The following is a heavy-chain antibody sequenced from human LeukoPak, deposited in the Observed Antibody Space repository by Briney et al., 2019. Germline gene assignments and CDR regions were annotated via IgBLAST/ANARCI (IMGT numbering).Heavy chain of an antibody. J-gene: IGHJ3*02. D-gene: IGHD3-22*01. CDR1: GDSFSSNGAA. Sequence: SQTLSLTCAISGDSFSSNGAAWNWIRQSPSRGLEWLGRTYYRSKWYNDYAVSVKSRITINPDTSKNQFSLQLNSVTPEDTAVYYCARDRFITMSGAFDIWGQGTMVTVSS. V-gene: IGHV6-1*01. CDR3: ARDRFITMSGAFDI. CDR2: TYYRSKWYN.